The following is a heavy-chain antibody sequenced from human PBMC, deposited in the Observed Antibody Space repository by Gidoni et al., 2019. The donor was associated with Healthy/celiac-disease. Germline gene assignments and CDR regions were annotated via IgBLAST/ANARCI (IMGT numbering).Heavy chain of an antibody. CDR1: GYTLTSYG. CDR2: TSAYNGNT. Sequence: QVQLVQSGAEVKKPGASGKVSCKAAGYTLTSYGISWVRQAPGQGLEWMGWTSAYNGNTNYAQKLPGRVTMTTDTSTSTAYMDLRSLRSDDTAVSYCARAGGTNWGRSFDYWGQGTLVTVSS. J-gene: IGHJ4*02. CDR3: ARAGGTNWGRSFDY. V-gene: IGHV1-18*01. D-gene: IGHD7-27*01.